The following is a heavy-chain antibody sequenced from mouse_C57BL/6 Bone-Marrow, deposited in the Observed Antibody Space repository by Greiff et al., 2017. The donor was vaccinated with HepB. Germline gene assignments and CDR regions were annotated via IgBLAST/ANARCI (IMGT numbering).Heavy chain of an antibody. J-gene: IGHJ2*01. CDR3: TRGDLLWDY. Sequence: VKLMESGAELVRPGASVTLSCKASGYTFTDYEMHWVKQTPVHGLEWIGAIDPETGGTAYNQKFKGKAILTADKSSSTAYMELRSLTSEDSAVYYCTRGDLLWDYWGQGTTLTVSS. D-gene: IGHD2-1*01. CDR2: IDPETGGT. CDR1: GYTFTDYE. V-gene: IGHV1-15*01.